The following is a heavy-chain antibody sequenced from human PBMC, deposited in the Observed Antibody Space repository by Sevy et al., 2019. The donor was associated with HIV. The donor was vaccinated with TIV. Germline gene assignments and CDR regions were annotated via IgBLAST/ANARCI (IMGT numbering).Heavy chain of an antibody. CDR1: GFTFSDYY. V-gene: IGHV3-11*06. D-gene: IGHD1-7*01. CDR3: ARDRRNYGGQYFDY. J-gene: IGHJ4*02. Sequence: GGSLRLSFAASGFTFSDYYMSWIRQAPGKGLEWVSYMSSGTSYTNYADSVKGRFTISRDNAKNSLYLQMNSLRAEDTAVYYCARDRRNYGGQYFDYWGQGTLVTVSS. CDR2: MSSGTSYT.